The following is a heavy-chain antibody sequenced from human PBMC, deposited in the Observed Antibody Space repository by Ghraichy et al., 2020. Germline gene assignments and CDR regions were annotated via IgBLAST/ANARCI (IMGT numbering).Heavy chain of an antibody. V-gene: IGHV4-30-2*01. CDR3: ARDLNYVGFDY. Sequence: SLNISCAVSGGAISSSAYSWTWVRQPPEKGLEWIAYVYYDGSTYYNPSLKSRVTISLDNSKNQFSLELTSVTAADTAVYYCARDLNYVGFDYWGQGTLVTVSS. D-gene: IGHD1-7*01. CDR1: GGAISSSAYS. CDR2: VYYDGST. J-gene: IGHJ4*02.